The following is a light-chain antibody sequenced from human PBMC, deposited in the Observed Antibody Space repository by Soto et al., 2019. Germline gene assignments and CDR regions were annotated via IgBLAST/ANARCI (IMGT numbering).Light chain of an antibody. Sequence: DIQMTQSPSTLSASVGDRVTITCRASQTISSWLAWYQQKPGKAPKLLIYKASTLKSGVPSRFSGSGSGTEFTLTISSLQPDDFATYYCQQYNRYWTFGQVTKVDIK. CDR3: QQYNRYWT. CDR2: KAS. J-gene: IGKJ1*01. V-gene: IGKV1-5*03. CDR1: QTISSW.